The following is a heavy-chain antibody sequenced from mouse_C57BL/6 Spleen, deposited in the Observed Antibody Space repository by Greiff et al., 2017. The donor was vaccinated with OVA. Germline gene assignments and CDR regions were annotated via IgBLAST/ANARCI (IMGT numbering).Heavy chain of an antibody. D-gene: IGHD2-5*01. Sequence: QVQLQQPGAELVMPGASVKLSCKASGYTFTSYWMHWVKQRPGQGLEWIGEIDPSDSYTNYNQKFKGKSTLTVDKSSSTAYMQLSSLTSEDSAVYYCARKDSNYDYWGQVTTLTVSS. J-gene: IGHJ2*01. CDR2: IDPSDSYT. V-gene: IGHV1-69*01. CDR1: GYTFTSYW. CDR3: ARKDSNYDY.